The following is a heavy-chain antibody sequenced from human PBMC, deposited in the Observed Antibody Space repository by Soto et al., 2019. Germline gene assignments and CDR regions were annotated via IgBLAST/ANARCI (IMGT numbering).Heavy chain of an antibody. CDR3: ARWGIAAGDY. J-gene: IGHJ4*02. CDR1: GFTFSSYG. Sequence: QVQLVESGGGVVQPGRSLRLSCAASGFTFSSYGMHWVRQAPGKGLEWLEVRWYDGSNKYYADSVKGRFTISRDNSKNTLYLQMNSLRAEDTAVYYCARWGIAAGDYWGQGTLVTVSS. CDR2: RWYDGSNK. V-gene: IGHV3-33*01. D-gene: IGHD6-13*01.